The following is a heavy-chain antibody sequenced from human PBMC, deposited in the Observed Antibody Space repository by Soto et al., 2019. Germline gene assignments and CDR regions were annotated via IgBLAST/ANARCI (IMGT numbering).Heavy chain of an antibody. J-gene: IGHJ4*02. CDR1: GGTFSSYA. CDR2: IIPIFGTA. D-gene: IGHD3-22*01. Sequence: GASVKVSCRASGGTFSSYAISWVRQAPGQGLEWMGGIIPIFGTANYAQKFQGRVTITADESTSTAYMELSSLRSEDTAVYYCARDGYYDSSGYYPRPSDYWGQGTLVTVS. V-gene: IGHV1-69*13. CDR3: ARDGYYDSSGYYPRPSDY.